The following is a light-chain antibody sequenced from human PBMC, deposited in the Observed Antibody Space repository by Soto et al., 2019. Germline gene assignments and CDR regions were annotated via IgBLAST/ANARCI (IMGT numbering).Light chain of an antibody. V-gene: IGLV2-8*01. J-gene: IGLJ2*01. Sequence: QSALTQPPSASGSPGQSVTISCTGTSSDVGGYNYVSWYQQHPGKAPKLVIYEVSKRPSGVPDRFSGSKSGNTASLTVSGLQAEDEASYYCRSYAGGHNLVFGGGTKLTVL. CDR1: SSDVGGYNY. CDR3: RSYAGGHNLV. CDR2: EVS.